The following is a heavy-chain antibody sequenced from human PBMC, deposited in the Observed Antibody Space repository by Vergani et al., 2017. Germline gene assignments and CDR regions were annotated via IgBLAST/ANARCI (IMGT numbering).Heavy chain of an antibody. Sequence: EVQLLESGGDLVQPGGSLRLSCAASGFIFNHYAMNWVRQAPGKGLEWVSGIRGSGGSTYYAGSVKGRFTISRDSSKNTLYLQMNSLSAGDTAVYYCAKANPRNSGYDYLYYYHAMDVCGQGSTVAVSS. CDR1: GFIFNHYA. D-gene: IGHD5-12*01. CDR2: IRGSGGST. J-gene: IGHJ6*02. V-gene: IGHV3-23*01. CDR3: AKANPRNSGYDYLYYYHAMDV.